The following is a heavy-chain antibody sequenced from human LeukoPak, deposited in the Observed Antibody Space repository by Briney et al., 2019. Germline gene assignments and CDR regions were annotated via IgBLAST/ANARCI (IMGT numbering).Heavy chain of an antibody. CDR3: ARDESIAVAGTSAEYFQH. Sequence: SETLSLTCTVSGGSISSSSYYWGWIRQPPGKGLEWIGGIYYSGSTYYNPSLKSRVTISVDTSKNQFSLKLSSVTAADTAVYYCARDESIAVAGTSAEYFQHWGQGTLVTVSS. D-gene: IGHD6-19*01. J-gene: IGHJ1*01. CDR2: IYYSGST. CDR1: GGSISSSSYY. V-gene: IGHV4-39*07.